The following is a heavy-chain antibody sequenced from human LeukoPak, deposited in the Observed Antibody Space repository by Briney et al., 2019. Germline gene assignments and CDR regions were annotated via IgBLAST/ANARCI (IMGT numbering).Heavy chain of an antibody. V-gene: IGHV3-49*04. D-gene: IGHD5-18*01. CDR2: IRSKAYGGTT. Sequence: AGGSLRLSCTASGFTFTNDFMTWVRQAPGKGLEWVGFIRSKAYGGTTEYAASVKGRFTISRDDSKSIAYLQMNSLKTEDTAVYYCTRAPGYSYGPNDAFDIWGQGTMVTVSS. CDR1: GFTFTNDF. J-gene: IGHJ3*02. CDR3: TRAPGYSYGPNDAFDI.